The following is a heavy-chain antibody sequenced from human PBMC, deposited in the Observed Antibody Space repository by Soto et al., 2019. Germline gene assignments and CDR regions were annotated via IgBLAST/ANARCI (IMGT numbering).Heavy chain of an antibody. CDR1: GGSISSSSYY. CDR3: ARGHYDFWSGYFATIGY. V-gene: IGHV4-39*07. CDR2: IHYSGST. D-gene: IGHD3-3*01. J-gene: IGHJ4*02. Sequence: PSETLSLTCTVSGGSISSSSYYWGWIRQPPGKGLEWIGSIHYSGSTNYNPSLKSRVTISADTSKNQFSLKLSSVTAADTAVYYCARGHYDFWSGYFATIGYWGQGSLVTVSS.